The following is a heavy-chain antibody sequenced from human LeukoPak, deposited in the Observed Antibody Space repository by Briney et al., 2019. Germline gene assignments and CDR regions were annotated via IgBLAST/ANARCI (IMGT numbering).Heavy chain of an antibody. CDR1: GYTFTGYY. V-gene: IGHV1-2*02. Sequence: ASVKVSCKAFGYTFTGYYMHWVRQAPGQGLEWMGWINPNSGCTKYAQKFQGRVTVTRDTSISAAYMELSRLRSDDTAVYYCARAGAAVADHFDYWGQGTLVTVSA. J-gene: IGHJ4*02. CDR3: ARAGAAVADHFDY. D-gene: IGHD6-19*01. CDR2: INPNSGCT.